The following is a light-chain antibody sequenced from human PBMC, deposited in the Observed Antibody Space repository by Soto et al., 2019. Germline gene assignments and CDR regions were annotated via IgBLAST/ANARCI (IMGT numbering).Light chain of an antibody. J-gene: IGKJ3*01. CDR1: QGIISH. Sequence: IQLTQSPSSLSASVGDRVTITCRASQGIISHLAWYQQKPGKAPKLLIYGASTLQSGVPSRFSGGGSGTDFALTISSLQPEDFATYYCQQLNTYPPIAFGPGTKVDIK. CDR2: GAS. CDR3: QQLNTYPPIA. V-gene: IGKV1-9*01.